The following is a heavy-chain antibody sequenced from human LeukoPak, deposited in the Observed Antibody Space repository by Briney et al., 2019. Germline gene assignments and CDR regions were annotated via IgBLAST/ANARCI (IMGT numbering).Heavy chain of an antibody. V-gene: IGHV4-34*01. D-gene: IGHD6-13*01. Sequence: SETLSLTCAVYGGSFSGYYWSWIRQPPGKGLEWIGEINHSGSTNYNPSLKSRVTISVDTSKNQFSLKLSSVTAADTAVYYCARRKPEGYSSSWYSFMGAFDIWGQETMVTVSS. J-gene: IGHJ3*02. CDR2: INHSGST. CDR3: ARRKPEGYSSSWYSFMGAFDI. CDR1: GGSFSGYY.